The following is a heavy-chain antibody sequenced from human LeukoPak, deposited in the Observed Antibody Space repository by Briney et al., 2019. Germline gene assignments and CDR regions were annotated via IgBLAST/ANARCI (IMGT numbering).Heavy chain of an antibody. CDR2: IRCDGSNK. V-gene: IGHV3-30*02. CDR1: GFIFSIFG. CDR3: ARLWFGEGSFDWFDP. D-gene: IGHD3-10*01. J-gene: IGHJ5*02. Sequence: PGGSLRLSCAASGFIFSIFGMHWVRQAPGKGLEWVAFIRCDGSNKYYADSVKGRFTISRDNSKNKLYLQMNRLRAEDTAVYYCARLWFGEGSFDWFDPWGQGTLVTVSS.